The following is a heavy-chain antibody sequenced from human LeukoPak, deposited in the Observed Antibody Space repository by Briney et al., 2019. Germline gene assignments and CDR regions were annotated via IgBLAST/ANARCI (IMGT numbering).Heavy chain of an antibody. D-gene: IGHD3-22*01. J-gene: IGHJ4*02. CDR2: INHSGST. Sequence: KTSETLSLTCAVYGGSFSGYHWSWIRQPPGKGLEWIGEINHSGSTNYNPSLKSRVTISVDTSKNQFSLKLSSVTAADTAVYYCASPDSSGYYDYWGQGTLVTVSS. V-gene: IGHV4-34*01. CDR3: ASPDSSGYYDY. CDR1: GGSFSGYH.